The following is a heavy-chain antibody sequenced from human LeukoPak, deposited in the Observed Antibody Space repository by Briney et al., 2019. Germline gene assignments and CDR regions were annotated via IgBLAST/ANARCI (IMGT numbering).Heavy chain of an antibody. CDR3: AKDRSIGTYYTFDH. V-gene: IGHV3-23*01. Sequence: GGSLRLSCAASGFTFSSYAMTWVRQAPGKGLEWVSSISASGVMTYYADSVKGRFTVSRDTSKNSLYLQMSSLTAADTAVYYCAKDRSIGTYYTFDHWGQGTLVTVSS. J-gene: IGHJ4*02. CDR1: GFTFSSYA. CDR2: ISASGVMT. D-gene: IGHD1-26*01.